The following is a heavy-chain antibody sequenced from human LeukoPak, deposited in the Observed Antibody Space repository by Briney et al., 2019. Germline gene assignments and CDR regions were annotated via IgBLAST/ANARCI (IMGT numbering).Heavy chain of an antibody. CDR3: ARLGRGTTTEPSFDY. V-gene: IGHV3-48*03. Sequence: PGGSLRLSCAASGFTFSSYEMNWVRQAPGKGLAWVSYISSSGSNIYYADSVKGRFTISRDNAKNAIYLQMNSLRAEDTAVYYCARLGRGTTTEPSFDYWGQGTLVTVSS. D-gene: IGHD1-1*01. J-gene: IGHJ4*02. CDR1: GFTFSSYE. CDR2: ISSSGSNI.